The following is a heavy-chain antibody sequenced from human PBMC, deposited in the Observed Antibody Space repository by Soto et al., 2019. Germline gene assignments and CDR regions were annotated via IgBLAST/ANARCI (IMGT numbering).Heavy chain of an antibody. CDR1: NYTFNSYG. J-gene: IGHJ4*02. D-gene: IGHD3-22*01. Sequence: QVQLVQSGDELKKPGASVKVSCKASNYTFNSYGISWVRKAPGQGLEWMGWLSGDNGDIKYAQKFQGRVTMTTDISTSTVYLELRSLSSDDTAVYFCAGSSGFGFDFWGQGTLVTVS. CDR2: LSGDNGDI. V-gene: IGHV1-18*01. CDR3: AGSSGFGFDF.